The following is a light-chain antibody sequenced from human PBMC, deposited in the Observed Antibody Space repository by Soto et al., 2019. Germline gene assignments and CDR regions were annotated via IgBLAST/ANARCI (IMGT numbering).Light chain of an antibody. CDR1: QSINKW. CDR3: QQYTSFSPWT. J-gene: IGKJ1*01. Sequence: IQLAESPSTLSASVGDRGALPDRPSQSINKWVAWHQQKPGKVPKALIYDVSTLESGVPSRFSGSGSGTDFTLTISSLQPDDIATYYCQQYTSFSPWTFGQGTKVDI. CDR2: DVS. V-gene: IGKV1-5*01.